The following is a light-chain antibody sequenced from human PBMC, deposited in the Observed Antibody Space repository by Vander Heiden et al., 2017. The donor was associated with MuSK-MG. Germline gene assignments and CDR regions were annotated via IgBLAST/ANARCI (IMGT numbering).Light chain of an antibody. Sequence: IVLTQSPGTLSLTPGDGATLSCKASQTVPTNYLAWYQQAPGQAPRLLMYGASSRATGVPDRFSGDGSGTDFTLTINRLQPEDSAVYYCQQYGILPLTFGGGTKVEIK. CDR1: QTVPTNY. J-gene: IGKJ4*01. CDR3: QQYGILPLT. V-gene: IGKV3-20*01. CDR2: GAS.